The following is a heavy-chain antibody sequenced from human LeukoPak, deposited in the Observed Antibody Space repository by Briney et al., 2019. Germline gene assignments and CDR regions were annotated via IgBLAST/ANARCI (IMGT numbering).Heavy chain of an antibody. CDR1: GYTFTGYY. Sequence: ASVKVSCKASGYTFTGYYMHWVRQAPGQGLEWMGWINPNSGGTNYAQKFQGRVTMTRDTSISTAYMVLSRLRSDDTAVYYCARDLGYYYGSGSYYMHNWFDPWGQGTLVTVSS. V-gene: IGHV1-2*02. D-gene: IGHD3-10*01. CDR2: INPNSGGT. CDR3: ARDLGYYYGSGSYYMHNWFDP. J-gene: IGHJ5*02.